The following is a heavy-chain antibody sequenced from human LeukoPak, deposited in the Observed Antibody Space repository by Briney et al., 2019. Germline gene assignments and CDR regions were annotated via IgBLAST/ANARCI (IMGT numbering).Heavy chain of an antibody. CDR2: INHSGST. Sequence: SETLSLTCAVYGGSFSGYYWSWIRQPPGKGLEWIGEINHSGSTNYNPSLKSRVTISVDTSKNQFSLKLSSVTAADTAVYYCASKNKKGGSFDYWGQGTLVTVSS. CDR1: GGSFSGYY. D-gene: IGHD2/OR15-2a*01. CDR3: ASKNKKGGSFDY. J-gene: IGHJ4*02. V-gene: IGHV4-34*01.